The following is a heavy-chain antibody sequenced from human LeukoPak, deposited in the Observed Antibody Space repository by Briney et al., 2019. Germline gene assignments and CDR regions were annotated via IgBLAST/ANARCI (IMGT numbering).Heavy chain of an antibody. D-gene: IGHD3-22*01. J-gene: IGHJ4*02. CDR3: ATEPEKENYYYDSSGYKR. V-gene: IGHV1-18*01. CDR2: ISAYNGNT. CDR1: GYTFTSYG. Sequence: AASVKVSCKASGYTFTSYGISWVRQAPGQGLEWMGWISAYNGNTNYAQKLQGRVTMTTDTSTSTAYMELRSLRSDDTAVYYCATEPEKENYYYDSSGYKRWGQGTLVTVSS.